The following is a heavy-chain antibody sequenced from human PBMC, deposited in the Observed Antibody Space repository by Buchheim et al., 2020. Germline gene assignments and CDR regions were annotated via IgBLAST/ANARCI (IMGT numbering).Heavy chain of an antibody. CDR2: IWYDGSNQ. Sequence: QLVESGGGVVQPGTSLRLSCAASGFTFSNYAMHWVRQAPGKGLEWVALIWYDGSNQYYVDYVMGRFTISRDNSTNTVYLQMNSLRDGDTALYYCARGGGAQSGTLDSWGQGTL. CDR1: GFTFSNYA. CDR3: ARGGGAQSGTLDS. V-gene: IGHV3-33*01. J-gene: IGHJ4*02. D-gene: IGHD6-13*01.